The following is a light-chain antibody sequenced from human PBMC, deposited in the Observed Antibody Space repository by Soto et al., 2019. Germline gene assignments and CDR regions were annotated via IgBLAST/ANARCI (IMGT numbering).Light chain of an antibody. J-gene: IGKJ1*01. CDR2: DVS. CDR3: QQYNASART. V-gene: IGKV1-5*01. CDR1: QSIGNT. Sequence: MTQSPSTLSVSAGERATLYCRASQSIGNTLVWYQQKPGKAPNLLVSDVSSMERGVPSRFSGSGSGTEFTLTISSLQSDDFATYYCQQYNASARTFGQGTKVDIK.